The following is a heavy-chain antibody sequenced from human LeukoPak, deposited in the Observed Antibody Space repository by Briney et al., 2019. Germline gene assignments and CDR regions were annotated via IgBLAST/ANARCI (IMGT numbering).Heavy chain of an antibody. J-gene: IGHJ4*02. CDR3: TRDLQYYDTSGYVAPLIDY. CDR2: IKQDGSLK. CDR1: GFTFSNHW. V-gene: IGHV3-7*01. D-gene: IGHD3-22*01. Sequence: GGSLRLSCAASGFTFSNHWMSWVRQAPGKGLEWVANIKQDGSLKYYVDSVKGRFTISRDNAGNSLYLQLNSLRAEDTAVYYCTRDLQYYDTSGYVAPLIDYWGQGTLVTVSS.